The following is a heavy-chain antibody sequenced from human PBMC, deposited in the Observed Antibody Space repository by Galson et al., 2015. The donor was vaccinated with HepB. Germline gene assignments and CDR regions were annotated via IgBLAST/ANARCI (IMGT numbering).Heavy chain of an antibody. J-gene: IGHJ2*01. D-gene: IGHD4-23*01. V-gene: IGHV3-23*01. Sequence: SLRLSCAASGFTFSSYAMSWVRQAPGKGLEWVSAISSSGGSTYYADSVKGRFTISRDNSKNTLYLQMNSLRAEDTAVYYCAKAGETTVVYWYFDLWGRGTLVTVSS. CDR2: ISSSGGST. CDR1: GFTFSSYA. CDR3: AKAGETTVVYWYFDL.